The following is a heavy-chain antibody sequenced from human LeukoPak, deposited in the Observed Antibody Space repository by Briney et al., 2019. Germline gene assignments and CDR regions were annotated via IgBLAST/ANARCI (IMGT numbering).Heavy chain of an antibody. D-gene: IGHD1-26*01. Sequence: PGGSLRLSCAASGFTFSSYGMHWVRQAPGKGLEWVAVIWYDGSNKYYADSVKGRFTISRDNSKNTLYLQMNSLRAEDTAVYYCARDRELRNDYYYYYYMDVWGKGTTVTVSS. V-gene: IGHV3-33*01. CDR1: GFTFSSYG. CDR3: ARDRELRNDYYYYYYMDV. J-gene: IGHJ6*03. CDR2: IWYDGSNK.